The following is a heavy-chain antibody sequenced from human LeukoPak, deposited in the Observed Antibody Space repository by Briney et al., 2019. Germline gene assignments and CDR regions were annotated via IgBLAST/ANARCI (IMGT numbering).Heavy chain of an antibody. CDR2: IYYSGST. CDR3: ARKRFNYYYYMDV. CDR1: GGSISSYY. D-gene: IGHD3-10*01. J-gene: IGHJ6*03. V-gene: IGHV4-59*12. Sequence: SETLSLTCTVSGGSISSYYWSWIRQPPGKGLEWIGYIYYSGSTNYNPSLKSRVTISVDTSKNQFSLKLSSVTAADTAVYYCARKRFNYYYYMDVWGKGTTVTVSS.